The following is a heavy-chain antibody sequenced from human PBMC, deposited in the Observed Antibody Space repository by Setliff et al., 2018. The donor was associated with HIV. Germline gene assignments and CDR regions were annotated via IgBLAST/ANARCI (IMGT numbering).Heavy chain of an antibody. J-gene: IGHJ3*02. Sequence: ASVKVSCKASGYTFASYGISWVRQAPGQGLEWMGWLNPKTGGTNFAQEFQGRVTMTGDTSISTAYMELSRLTSDDTAVYYCAGGDSRGLLHFDMWGQGTMVTVSS. D-gene: IGHD3-22*01. CDR2: LNPKTGGT. V-gene: IGHV1-2*02. CDR1: GYTFASYG. CDR3: AGGDSRGLLHFDM.